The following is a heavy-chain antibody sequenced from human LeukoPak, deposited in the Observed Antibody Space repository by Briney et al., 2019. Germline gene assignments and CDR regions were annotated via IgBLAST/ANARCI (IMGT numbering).Heavy chain of an antibody. D-gene: IGHD3-16*02. CDR2: IYYTGST. J-gene: IGHJ4*02. CDR1: GGSISSYY. Sequence: PLETLSLTCTVSGGSISSYYWIWIRQSPGKGLEWIGYIYYTGSTNHNPSLKSRVTISVDTSKNQFSLKLSSVTAADTAVYYCARNLVPDYWGQGILVTVSS. V-gene: IGHV4-59*01. CDR3: ARNLVPDY.